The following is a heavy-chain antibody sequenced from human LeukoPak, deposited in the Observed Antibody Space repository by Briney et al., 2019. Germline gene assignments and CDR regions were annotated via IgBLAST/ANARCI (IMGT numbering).Heavy chain of an antibody. CDR1: GFTSSTYN. Sequence: PGGSLRLSCAASGFTSSTYNMNWVRQAPGKGLEWVSYISSSSTTSYADSVKGRFTISRDNAKNSLYLQMNSLRDEDTAVYYCARTSLRTFHIWGQGTMVTVSS. V-gene: IGHV3-48*02. J-gene: IGHJ3*02. CDR2: ISSSSTT. CDR3: ARTSLRTFHI.